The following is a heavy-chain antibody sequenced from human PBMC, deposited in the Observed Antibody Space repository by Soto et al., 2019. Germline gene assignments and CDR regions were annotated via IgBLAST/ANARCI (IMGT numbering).Heavy chain of an antibody. CDR3: AWSGYNDWFDP. CDR2: INPSGGST. Sequence: QVQLVQSGAEVKKPGASVKVSCKASGYTFTSYYMHWVRQAPGQGLEWMGIINPSGGSTSYAQKFQGRVTMTRDTSTRTVYMELSRLRSEDTAVYYCAWSGYNDWFDPWGQGTLVTVSS. J-gene: IGHJ5*02. D-gene: IGHD3-3*01. CDR1: GYTFTSYY. V-gene: IGHV1-46*01.